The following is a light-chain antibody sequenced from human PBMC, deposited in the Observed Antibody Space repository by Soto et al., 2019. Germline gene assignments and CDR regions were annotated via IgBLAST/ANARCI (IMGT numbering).Light chain of an antibody. CDR2: SNN. Sequence: QSVLTQPPSASGTPGQRVTISCSGSSSNIGSNTVNWYQQLPGTAPKLLFYSNNQRPSGVPDRFSGSKSGTSASLAISGLQSEDEAAYYCAAWDDSLNGWVFGGGTKLTVL. J-gene: IGLJ3*02. CDR3: AAWDDSLNGWV. V-gene: IGLV1-44*01. CDR1: SSNIGSNT.